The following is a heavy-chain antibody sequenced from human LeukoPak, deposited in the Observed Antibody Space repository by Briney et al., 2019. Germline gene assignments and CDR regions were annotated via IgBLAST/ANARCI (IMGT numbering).Heavy chain of an antibody. CDR2: INHSGST. V-gene: IGHV4-34*01. CDR3: ARGQYDFWSGYSYYYYGMDV. CDR1: GGSFSGYY. Sequence: SETLSLTCAVYGGSFSGYYWSWIRQPPGKGLEWIGKINHSGSTNYNPSLKSRVTISVDTSKNQFSLKLSSVTAADTAVYYCARGQYDFWSGYSYYYYGMDVWGQGTTVTVSS. J-gene: IGHJ6*02. D-gene: IGHD3-3*01.